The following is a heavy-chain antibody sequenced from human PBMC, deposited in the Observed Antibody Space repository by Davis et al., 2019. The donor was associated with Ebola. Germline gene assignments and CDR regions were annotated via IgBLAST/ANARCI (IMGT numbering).Heavy chain of an antibody. Sequence: SETLSLTCTVSGGSISSYYWSWIRQPPGKGLEWIGSIYYSGSTYYNPSLKSRVTISVDTSKNQFSLKLSSVTAADTAVYYCARLGYTVTKDDWGQGTLVTVSS. J-gene: IGHJ4*02. CDR1: GGSISSYY. CDR2: IYYSGST. CDR3: ARLGYTVTKDD. V-gene: IGHV4-59*05. D-gene: IGHD4-17*01.